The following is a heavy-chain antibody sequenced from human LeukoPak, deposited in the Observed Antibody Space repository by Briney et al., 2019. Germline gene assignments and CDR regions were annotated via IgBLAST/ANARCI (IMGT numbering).Heavy chain of an antibody. V-gene: IGHV4-30-4*07. CDR2: IYYSGST. J-gene: IGHJ4*02. CDR1: GGSISSGGYS. CDR3: ARVSRYYDFWSGYLYYFDY. Sequence: SETLSLTCAVSGGSISSGGYSWSWIRQPPGKGLEWIGYIYYSGSTYYNPSLKSRVTISVDTSKNQFSLKLSSVTAADTAVYYCARVSRYYDFWSGYLYYFDYWGQGTLVTVSS. D-gene: IGHD3-3*01.